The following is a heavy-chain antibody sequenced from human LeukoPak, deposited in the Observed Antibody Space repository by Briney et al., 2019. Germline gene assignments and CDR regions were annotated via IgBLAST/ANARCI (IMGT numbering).Heavy chain of an antibody. Sequence: GGSLRLSCAASGFTLSDHYMDWVRQAPGKGLEWVGRTRNGANSYTTDYAASVKGRFTISRDDLKSSLYLQMNSLRTEDTAVYYCAKGDYSNYVRSYFDYWGQGTLVTVSS. CDR2: TRNGANSYTT. CDR1: GFTLSDHY. J-gene: IGHJ4*02. CDR3: AKGDYSNYVRSYFDY. V-gene: IGHV3-72*01. D-gene: IGHD4-11*01.